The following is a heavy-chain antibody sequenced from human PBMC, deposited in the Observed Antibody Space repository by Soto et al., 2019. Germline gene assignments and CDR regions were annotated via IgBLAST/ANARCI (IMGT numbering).Heavy chain of an antibody. V-gene: IGHV4-61*08. J-gene: IGHJ4*02. D-gene: IGHD2-15*01. CDR1: GGTVSRGGYY. CDR2: ISSRGSA. CDR3: AMPGHSRSFDA. Sequence: SGTLALTCTVSGGTVSRGGYYWSWIRQPPGKGLEWIGYISSRGSANYNPSLKSRVTISVDTSKNQFSLKLTSVTAADTAVYYCAMPGHSRSFDARGQGPLRTVSS.